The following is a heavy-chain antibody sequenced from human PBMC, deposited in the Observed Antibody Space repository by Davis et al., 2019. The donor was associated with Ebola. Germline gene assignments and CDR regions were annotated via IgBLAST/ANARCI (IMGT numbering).Heavy chain of an antibody. J-gene: IGHJ5*02. D-gene: IGHD3-3*01. Sequence: ESLKISCAASGFTVSSNYMSWVRQPPGKGLEWIGEINHSGSTNYNPSLKSRVTISVDTSKNQFSLKLSSVTAADTAVYYCARGRATIFGVVIIWWFDPWGQGTLVTVSS. CDR1: GFTVSSNY. V-gene: IGHV4-34*01. CDR2: INHSGST. CDR3: ARGRATIFGVVIIWWFDP.